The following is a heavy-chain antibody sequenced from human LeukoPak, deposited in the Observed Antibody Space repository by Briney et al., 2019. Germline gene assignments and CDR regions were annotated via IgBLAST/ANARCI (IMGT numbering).Heavy chain of an antibody. J-gene: IGHJ4*02. D-gene: IGHD3-10*01. Sequence: ASVKVSCKASDYTFTSYGISWVRQAPGQGLEWMGWISAYNGNTNYAQKLQGRVTMTTDTSTSTAYMELSSLRSEDTAVYYCARASGGFGELSYYFDYWGQGTLVTVSS. V-gene: IGHV1-18*01. CDR3: ARASGGFGELSYYFDY. CDR1: DYTFTSYG. CDR2: ISAYNGNT.